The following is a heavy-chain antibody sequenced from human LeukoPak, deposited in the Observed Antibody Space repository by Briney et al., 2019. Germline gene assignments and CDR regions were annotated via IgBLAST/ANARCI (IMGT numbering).Heavy chain of an antibody. D-gene: IGHD5-12*01. Sequence: GGSLRLSCAASGFTFSSYAMHWVRQAPGKGLEWVAVISYDGSNKYYADSVKGRFTISRDNSKNTLYLQMNSLRAEDTAVYYYARGEYSGYGGSSDYWGQGTLVTVSS. J-gene: IGHJ4*02. CDR1: GFTFSSYA. V-gene: IGHV3-30*04. CDR2: ISYDGSNK. CDR3: ARGEYSGYGGSSDY.